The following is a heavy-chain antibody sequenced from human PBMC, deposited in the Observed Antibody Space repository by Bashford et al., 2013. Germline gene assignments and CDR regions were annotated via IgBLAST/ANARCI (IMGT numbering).Heavy chain of an antibody. CDR1: GFTFSSYT. V-gene: IGHV3-21*06. CDR3: ARDRFHGAGTFNYFDF. J-gene: IGHJ4*01. Sequence: GGSLRLSCVASGFTFSSYTMIWVRQAPGKGLEYVASISGFGDYSFYEYSVRGRFTINRDNARNSLSLQMNYLRADDTALYYCARDRFHGAGTFNYFDFWGRRNPGHRLL. D-gene: IGHD4-17*01. CDR2: ISGFGDYS.